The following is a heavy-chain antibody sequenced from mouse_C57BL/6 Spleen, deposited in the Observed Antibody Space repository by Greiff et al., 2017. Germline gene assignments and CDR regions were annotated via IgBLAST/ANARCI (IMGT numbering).Heavy chain of an antibody. D-gene: IGHD1-1*01. Sequence: VKVVESGAELVKPGASVKISCKASGYAFSSYWMNWVKQRPGKGLEWIGQIYPGDGDTNYNGKFKGKATLTADKSSSTAYMQLSSLTSEDSAVYFCASTVVAHYAMGYGGQGTSVTVSS. CDR1: GYAFSSYW. V-gene: IGHV1-80*01. CDR3: ASTVVAHYAMGY. CDR2: IYPGDGDT. J-gene: IGHJ4*01.